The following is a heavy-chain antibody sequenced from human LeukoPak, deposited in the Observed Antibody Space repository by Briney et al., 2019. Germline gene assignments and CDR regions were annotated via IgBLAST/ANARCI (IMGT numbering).Heavy chain of an antibody. CDR1: GYTFTNYY. D-gene: IGHD3-10*01. CDR2: MNPNSGNT. V-gene: IGHV1-8*02. Sequence: ASVKVSCKASGYTFTNYYFHWVRQAPGQGLEWMGWMNPNSGNTGYAQKFQGRVTMTRNTSISTAYMELSSLRSEDTAVYYCASSRWFGELFWGQGTLVTVSS. CDR3: ASSRWFGELF. J-gene: IGHJ4*02.